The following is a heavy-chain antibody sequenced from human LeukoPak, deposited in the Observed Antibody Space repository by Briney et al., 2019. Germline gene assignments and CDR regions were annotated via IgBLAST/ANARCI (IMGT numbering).Heavy chain of an antibody. Sequence: GGSLRLSCAASGFTFSSYGMHWVRQAPGKGLEWIAYMSSSMNTIYYADAVKGRFTVSRDNANNSVHLQMSSLRAEDTAVYYCATPGVRDYYYYLDVWGTGTTVTVSS. J-gene: IGHJ6*03. CDR2: MSSSMNTI. D-gene: IGHD2-21*01. CDR3: ATPGVRDYYYYLDV. CDR1: GFTFSSYG. V-gene: IGHV3-48*04.